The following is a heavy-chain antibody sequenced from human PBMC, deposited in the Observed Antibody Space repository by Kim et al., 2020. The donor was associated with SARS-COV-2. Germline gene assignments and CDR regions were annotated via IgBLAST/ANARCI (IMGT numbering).Heavy chain of an antibody. CDR3: ARGAYGDVSFDY. D-gene: IGHD4-17*01. J-gene: IGHJ4*02. V-gene: IGHV1-18*01. Sequence: YGQKVQGRVIMTTDTSTNTAYLELWSLRSDDTAMYYCARGAYGDVSFDYWGQGTLVTVSS.